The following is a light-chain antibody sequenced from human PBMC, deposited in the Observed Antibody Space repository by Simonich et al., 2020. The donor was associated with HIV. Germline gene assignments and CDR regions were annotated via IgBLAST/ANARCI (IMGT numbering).Light chain of an antibody. CDR1: KSIRSY. CDR2: AAS. Sequence: DIKMTQSPSSLSASIGYNFTITFRASKSIRSYLNWYQQKPGKAPKLLIYAASSLQSGVPSRFSGSGSGTDFTLTISSLQPEDFATYYCQQSYSTTFGGGTKVEIK. CDR3: QQSYSTT. J-gene: IGKJ4*01. V-gene: IGKV1-39*01.